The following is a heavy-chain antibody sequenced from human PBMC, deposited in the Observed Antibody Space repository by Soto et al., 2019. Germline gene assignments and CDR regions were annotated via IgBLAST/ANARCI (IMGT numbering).Heavy chain of an antibody. CDR2: INPSSGGT. D-gene: IGHD2-8*02. Sequence: QVQLVQSGAEVKKPGASVSVSCRASGYNFNDHYIHWVRQAPGQGLEWMGWINPSSGGTNYAGKFKGRVTMSRDTSISTAYMELGSLTSADTAVYFCARLWGVCPGGVCAYYFDYWGTGTLVTVSS. J-gene: IGHJ4*02. V-gene: IGHV1-2*02. CDR1: GYNFNDHY. CDR3: ARLWGVCPGGVCAYYFDY.